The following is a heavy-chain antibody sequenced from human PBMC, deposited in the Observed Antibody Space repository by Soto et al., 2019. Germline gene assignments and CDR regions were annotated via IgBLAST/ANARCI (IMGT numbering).Heavy chain of an antibody. CDR1: GFTFSSYA. Sequence: GSLILSCAASGFTFSSYAVSGVRQAPGKGPERISSISGSGSTIYYADSVKGRFTISRDNSKNTLYLQMNSLRDEDTAVYYCARDRWAHFDYWGQGTLVTVSS. J-gene: IGHJ4*02. CDR3: ARDRWAHFDY. D-gene: IGHD6-13*01. CDR2: ISGSGSTI. V-gene: IGHV3-23*01.